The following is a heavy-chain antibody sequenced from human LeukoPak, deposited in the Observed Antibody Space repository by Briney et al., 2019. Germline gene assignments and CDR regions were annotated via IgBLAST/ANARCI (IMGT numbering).Heavy chain of an antibody. CDR1: GFTFSRYA. CDR3: ATGIGYDAFDI. Sequence: GGSLRLSCAAPGFTFSRYAMYWVRQTPGKGLEWVAGISYGGSNKYYADSVKGRFTISRDNSKNTLYLQMNSLRADDTAVYYCATGIGYDAFDIWGQGTMVTVSS. D-gene: IGHD1-1*01. J-gene: IGHJ3*02. V-gene: IGHV3-30-3*01. CDR2: ISYGGSNK.